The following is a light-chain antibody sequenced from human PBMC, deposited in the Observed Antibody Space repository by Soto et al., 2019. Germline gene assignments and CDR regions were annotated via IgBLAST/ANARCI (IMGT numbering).Light chain of an antibody. CDR3: QVWDTTNDHPI. CDR1: NIGDKA. V-gene: IGLV3-21*04. CDR2: YDF. Sequence: SYVLTQRPSVSVAPEKTARITCGGDNIGDKAVHWYQHRPGQAPVLVIYYDFERPSGFHERFSGSNSGNTATLTISRVEAGDEADYYCQVWDTTNDHPIFGGGTKVTVL. J-gene: IGLJ2*01.